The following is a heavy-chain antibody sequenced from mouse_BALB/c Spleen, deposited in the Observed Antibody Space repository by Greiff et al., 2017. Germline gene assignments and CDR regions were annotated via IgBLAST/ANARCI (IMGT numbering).Heavy chain of an antibody. CDR3: ATIYYDYGYFDV. V-gene: IGHV14-3*02. J-gene: IGHJ1*01. Sequence: EVQLQQSGAELVKPGASVKLSCTASGFNIKDTYMHWVQQRPEQGLEWIGRIDPANGNTKYDPKFQGKATITADTSSNTAYLQLSSLTSEDTAVYSCATIYYDYGYFDVWGAGTTVTVSS. CDR1: GFNIKDTY. CDR2: IDPANGNT. D-gene: IGHD2-4*01.